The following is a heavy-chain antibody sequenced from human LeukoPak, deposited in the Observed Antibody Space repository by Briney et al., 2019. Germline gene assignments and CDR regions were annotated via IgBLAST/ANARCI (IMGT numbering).Heavy chain of an antibody. J-gene: IGHJ6*03. CDR2: IYTSGST. Sequence: PSETLSLTRTVSGGSISSYYWSWIRQPAGKGLEWIGRIYTSGSTNYNPSLKSRVTMSVDTSKNQFSLKLSSVTAADTAVYYCARGPGIVVVPAATDYYYYYMDVWGKGTTVTVSS. CDR3: ARGPGIVVVPAATDYYYYYMDV. V-gene: IGHV4-4*07. D-gene: IGHD2-2*01. CDR1: GGSISSYY.